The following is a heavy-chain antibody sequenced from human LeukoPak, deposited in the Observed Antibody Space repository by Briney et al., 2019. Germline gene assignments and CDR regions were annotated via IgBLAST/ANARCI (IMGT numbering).Heavy chain of an antibody. CDR1: GGSISSNS. V-gene: IGHV3-7*01. D-gene: IGHD3-3*01. Sequence: PSETLSLTCTVSGGSISSNSNHWGWIRQPPGKGLEWVANIKNDGSEKNYVDSVKGRCTISRDNAKSSLYLQMNSLRAEDTAVYYCARELYDFWSGDIPIGYWGQGTLVTVSS. CDR2: IKNDGSEK. CDR3: ARELYDFWSGDIPIGY. J-gene: IGHJ4*02.